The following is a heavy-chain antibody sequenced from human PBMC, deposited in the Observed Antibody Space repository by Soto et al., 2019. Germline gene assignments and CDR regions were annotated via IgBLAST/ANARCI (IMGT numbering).Heavy chain of an antibody. CDR3: AEYSNYAWFDP. J-gene: IGHJ5*02. D-gene: IGHD4-4*01. V-gene: IGHV4-34*01. Sequence: PSETLSLTCAVYGGSFSGYYWSWLRQPPGKGLEWIGEINHSGSTNYNPSLKSRVTISVDTSKNQFSLKLSSVTAADTAVYYCAEYSNYAWFDPWGQGXLVTVYS. CDR2: INHSGST. CDR1: GGSFSGYY.